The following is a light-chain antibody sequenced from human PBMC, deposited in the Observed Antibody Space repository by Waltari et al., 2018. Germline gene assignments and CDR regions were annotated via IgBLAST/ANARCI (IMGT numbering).Light chain of an antibody. J-gene: IGKJ1*01. V-gene: IGKV1-39*01. CDR1: QTISTY. CDR3: QQSHSAPWT. Sequence: DIQMTQSPSSLSASVGDRVTITCRASQTISTYLNWYQQKPGRAPRLLIYAASSLQGGVPSRFSGSGSGRDFTLTVSSLQPEDFATYYCQQSHSAPWTFGQGTKVEIK. CDR2: AAS.